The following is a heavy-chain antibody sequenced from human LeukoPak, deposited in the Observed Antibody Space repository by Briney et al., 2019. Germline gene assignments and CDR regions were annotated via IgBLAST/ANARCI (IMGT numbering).Heavy chain of an antibody. Sequence: GGSLRLSCAASGFTFSDYYMSWIRQAPGKGLEWVSYISSSGSTIYYEDSVKGRFTISRDYAKNSLYLQMNSLRAEDTAVYYCARDRGELLPDFDYWGQGTLVTVSS. J-gene: IGHJ4*02. CDR3: ARDRGELLPDFDY. CDR2: ISSSGSTI. CDR1: GFTFSDYY. D-gene: IGHD1-26*01. V-gene: IGHV3-11*01.